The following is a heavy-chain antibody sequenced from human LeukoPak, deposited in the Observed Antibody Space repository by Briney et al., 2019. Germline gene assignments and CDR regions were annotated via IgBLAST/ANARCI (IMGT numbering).Heavy chain of an antibody. Sequence: GGSLRLSCVASGFSLEDYVMTWVRQVPGKGLEWVSGISWTGHSTGYADSVKGRFTISRDNAKNSLFLQMNSLRAEDTAFYYCARKAGPGGFDSWGQGTLVTVSS. CDR2: ISWTGHST. D-gene: IGHD3-10*01. CDR3: ARKAGPGGFDS. J-gene: IGHJ4*02. CDR1: GFSLEDYV. V-gene: IGHV3-20*04.